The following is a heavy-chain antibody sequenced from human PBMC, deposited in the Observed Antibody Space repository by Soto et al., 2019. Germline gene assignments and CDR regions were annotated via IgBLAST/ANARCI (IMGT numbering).Heavy chain of an antibody. Sequence: GGSLRLSCAASGFPFSSSWMHWVRQAPGKGLVWVSLINSDGSNTAYADSVKGRFTISRDNAKNTLYLQMSGLRAEDTAVYYCARWFTYGNFDYFDYWGQGTQVTVSS. D-gene: IGHD3-10*01. CDR3: ARWFTYGNFDYFDY. V-gene: IGHV3-74*01. CDR2: INSDGSNT. J-gene: IGHJ4*02. CDR1: GFPFSSSW.